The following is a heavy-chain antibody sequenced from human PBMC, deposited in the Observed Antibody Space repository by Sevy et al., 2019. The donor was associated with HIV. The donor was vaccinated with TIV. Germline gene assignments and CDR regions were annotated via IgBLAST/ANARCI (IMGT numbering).Heavy chain of an antibody. CDR3: AATYYDFWSGHYGASYYYYGMDV. D-gene: IGHD3-3*01. CDR2: IYYSGST. V-gene: IGHV4-39*01. J-gene: IGHJ6*02. Sequence: SETLSLTCTVSGGSISSSSYYWGWIRQPPGKGLEWIGSIYYSGSTYYNPSLKSRVTISVDTSKNQFSLKLSSVTAADTAVYYCAATYYDFWSGHYGASYYYYGMDVWGQGTTVTVSS. CDR1: GGSISSSSYY.